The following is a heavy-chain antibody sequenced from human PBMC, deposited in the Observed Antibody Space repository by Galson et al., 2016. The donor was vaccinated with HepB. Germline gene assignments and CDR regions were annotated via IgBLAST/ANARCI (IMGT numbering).Heavy chain of an antibody. CDR2: ISWNSGSI. J-gene: IGHJ3*02. Sequence: SLRLSCAASGFTFDDYAMHWVRQAPGKGLEWVSGISWNSGSIGYADSMKGRFTISRDNAKNSLYLQMNSLRAGDTALYYCAKDSGAYYYDSSGYRRNAFDIWGQGTMVTVSS. V-gene: IGHV3-9*01. CDR1: GFTFDDYA. D-gene: IGHD3-22*01. CDR3: AKDSGAYYYDSSGYRRNAFDI.